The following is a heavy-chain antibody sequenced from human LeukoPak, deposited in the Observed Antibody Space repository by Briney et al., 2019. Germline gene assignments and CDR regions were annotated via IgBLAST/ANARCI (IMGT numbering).Heavy chain of an antibody. J-gene: IGHJ4*02. CDR3: AKDPSGGSYY. Sequence: GGSLRLSCAASGFTFSSYGMSWVRQAPGKGLEWVSAISGSGVSTYYADSVKGRFTISRDNSKNTLYLQMNSPRAEDTAVYYCAKDPSGGSYYWGQGTLVTVSS. V-gene: IGHV3-23*01. D-gene: IGHD1-26*01. CDR2: ISGSGVST. CDR1: GFTFSSYG.